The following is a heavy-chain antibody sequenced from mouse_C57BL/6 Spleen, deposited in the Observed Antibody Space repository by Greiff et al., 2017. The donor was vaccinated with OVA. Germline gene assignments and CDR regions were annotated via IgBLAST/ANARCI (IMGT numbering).Heavy chain of an antibody. D-gene: IGHD2-5*01. V-gene: IGHV1-55*01. CDR1: GYTFTSYW. CDR3: ARSAYYSNYYEY. Sequence: QVQLQQPGAELVKPGASVKMSCKASGYTFTSYWITWVKQRPGQGLEWIGDIYPGSGSTNYNEQFKSKATLTVDTSSSTAYMQLSSQTSEDSAVYYCARSAYYSNYYEYWGQGTTLTGSS. J-gene: IGHJ2*01. CDR2: IYPGSGST.